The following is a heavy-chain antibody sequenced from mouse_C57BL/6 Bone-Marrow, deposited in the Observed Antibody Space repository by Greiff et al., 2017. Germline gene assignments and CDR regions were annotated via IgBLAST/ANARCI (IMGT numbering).Heavy chain of an antibody. CDR3: TTADYGSSYYFDD. CDR1: GFNINDDY. V-gene: IGHV14-4*01. CDR2: IDPENGDT. Sequence: VQLQQSGAELVRPGASVKLSCTASGFNINDDYMHWVKQRPEQGLEWIGWIDPENGDTEYDTKFKGKATITADTSSNTAYLQLSSLTSEDAAVYCCTTADYGSSYYFDDWGKGTTLTVSS. D-gene: IGHD1-1*01. J-gene: IGHJ2*01.